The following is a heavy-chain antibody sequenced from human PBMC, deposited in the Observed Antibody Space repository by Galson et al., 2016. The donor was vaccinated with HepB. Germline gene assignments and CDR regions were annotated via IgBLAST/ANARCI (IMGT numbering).Heavy chain of an antibody. Sequence: SLRLSCAASGSTFSHYSMNWVRQAPGKGLEWVSSISTGGDKIYYADSVKGRFTISRDNANNSLYLQMNSLRVEETAIYYCAALGSGGYLGWFDPWGQGSLVIVSS. V-gene: IGHV3-21*06. D-gene: IGHD3-10*01. CDR1: GSTFSHYS. J-gene: IGHJ5*02. CDR3: AALGSGGYLGWFDP. CDR2: ISTGGDKI.